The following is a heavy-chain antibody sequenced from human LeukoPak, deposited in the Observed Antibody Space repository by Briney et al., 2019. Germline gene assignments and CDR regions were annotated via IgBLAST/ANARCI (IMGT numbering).Heavy chain of an antibody. CDR2: IYHSGST. CDR3: ARQHRVVAATFGAFDI. D-gene: IGHD2-15*01. J-gene: IGHJ3*02. V-gene: IGHV4-4*02. CDR1: GGSISSSNW. Sequence: SGTLSLTCAVSGGSISSSNWWSWVRQPPGKGLEWIGEIYHSGSTNYNPSLKSRVTISVDKSKNQFSLKLSSVTAADTAVYYCARQHRVVAATFGAFDIWGQGTMVTVSS.